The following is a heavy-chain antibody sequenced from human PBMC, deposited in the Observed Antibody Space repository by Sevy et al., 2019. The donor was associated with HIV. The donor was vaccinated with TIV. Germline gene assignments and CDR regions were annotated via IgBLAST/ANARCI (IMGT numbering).Heavy chain of an antibody. D-gene: IGHD3-3*01. J-gene: IGHJ4*02. Sequence: GGSLRLSCSASGFTFSSYAMHWVRQAPGKGLEYVSAISSNGGSTYYADSVKGRFTISRDNSKNTLYLQMSSLRAEDTAVYYCGKPPYDFWSGYYNTAYFDYWGQGTLVTVSS. CDR3: GKPPYDFWSGYYNTAYFDY. CDR1: GFTFSSYA. CDR2: ISSNGGST. V-gene: IGHV3-64D*06.